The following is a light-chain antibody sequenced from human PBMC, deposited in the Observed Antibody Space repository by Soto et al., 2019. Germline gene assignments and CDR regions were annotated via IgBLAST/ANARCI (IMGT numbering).Light chain of an antibody. CDR1: SNDVGDYNY. Sequence: QSVLTQPAFVSGTPGQSITIPCTGTSNDVGDYNYVSWYQQHPGKAPKLMIYEVSKRPSGVPGRFSGSKSGNTASLTVSGLQAEDEADYYCSSYAGSSTLYVFGTGTKVTVL. J-gene: IGLJ1*01. V-gene: IGLV2-8*01. CDR3: SSYAGSSTLYV. CDR2: EVS.